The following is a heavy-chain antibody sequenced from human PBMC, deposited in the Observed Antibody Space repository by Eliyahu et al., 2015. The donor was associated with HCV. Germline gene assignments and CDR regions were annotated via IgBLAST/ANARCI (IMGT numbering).Heavy chain of an antibody. J-gene: IGHJ6*02. CDR2: IYTSGSP. Sequence: QVQLQESGPGLVKPSQTLSLTCTVSGGSIXSGRYYWSWXRXPAGKGLEWIGRIYTSGSPHYNPSLKSRVTISVDTSKNQFSLKLSSVTAADTAVYYCARDSDIVVAPAAMDEGNSKYYYYYGMDVWGQGTTVTVSS. V-gene: IGHV4-61*02. D-gene: IGHD2-2*01. CDR3: ARDSDIVVAPAAMDEGNSKYYYYYGMDV. CDR1: GGSIXSGRYY.